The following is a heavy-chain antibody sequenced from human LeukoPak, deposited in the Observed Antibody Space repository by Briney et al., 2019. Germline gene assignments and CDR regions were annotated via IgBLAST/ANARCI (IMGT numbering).Heavy chain of an antibody. V-gene: IGHV1-69-2*01. Sequence: EASVKVSCKVSGYTFTDYYMHWVQQAPGKGLEWMGLVDPEDGETIYAEKFQGRVTITADTSTDTAYMELSSLRSEDTAVYYCATDILTGYYYWGQGTLVTVSS. CDR1: GYTFTDYY. J-gene: IGHJ4*02. CDR3: ATDILTGYYY. CDR2: VDPEDGET. D-gene: IGHD3-9*01.